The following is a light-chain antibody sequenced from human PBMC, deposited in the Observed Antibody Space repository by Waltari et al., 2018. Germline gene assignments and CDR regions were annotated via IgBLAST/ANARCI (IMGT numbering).Light chain of an antibody. CDR3: FSAADNNQV. CDR2: KDT. CDR1: VLAKKY. V-gene: IGLV3-27*01. J-gene: IGLJ3*02. Sequence: SYELTQPSSVSVSPGQTARITCSGDVLAKKYARWFQQKPGRAPVLVIYKDTERLSGLPERFSGSTSGTTVTLTISGAQVEDEADYYCFSAADNNQVFGGGTKLTVL.